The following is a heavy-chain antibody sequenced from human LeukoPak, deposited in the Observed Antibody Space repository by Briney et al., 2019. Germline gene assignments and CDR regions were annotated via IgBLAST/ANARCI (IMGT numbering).Heavy chain of an antibody. J-gene: IGHJ4*02. CDR3: ARPQVVVLNLFDY. D-gene: IGHD3-10*01. CDR2: ITGSADRT. CDR1: GFTFSTYA. V-gene: IGHV3-23*01. Sequence: GSLRLSCAASGFTFSTYAMSWVRQAPGKGLEWVSAITGSADRTHYADSVKGRFTISRDNSKNIVYLQMNSLRAKDTAVYFCARPQVVVLNLFDYWGQGTLVTVSS.